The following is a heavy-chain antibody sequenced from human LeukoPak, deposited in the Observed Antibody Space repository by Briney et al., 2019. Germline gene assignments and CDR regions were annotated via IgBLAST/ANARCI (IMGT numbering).Heavy chain of an antibody. D-gene: IGHD6-13*01. J-gene: IGHJ6*03. CDR1: GYSSTSYW. Sequence: GESLQISCKASGYSSTSYWIGWVRQMPGKGLEWMGIIYPGDSNTRYSTSYQGQVTISADKSISTAYLQWSRLKASDTAMYYCARPYSGSHPYMDVWGKGTTVTVSS. CDR2: IYPGDSNT. V-gene: IGHV5-51*01. CDR3: ARPYSGSHPYMDV.